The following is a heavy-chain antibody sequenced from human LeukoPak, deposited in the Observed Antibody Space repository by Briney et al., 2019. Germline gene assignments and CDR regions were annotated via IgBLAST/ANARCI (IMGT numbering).Heavy chain of an antibody. Sequence: SETLSLTCAVYGGSFSGYYWSWIRQPPGKGLEWIGEINHSGSTNYNPSLKSRVTISVDTSKNQFSLKLSSVTAADTAVYYCARDGAVGYSSSWFYYYYMDVWGKGTTVPVSS. V-gene: IGHV4-34*01. CDR2: INHSGST. D-gene: IGHD6-13*01. J-gene: IGHJ6*03. CDR3: ARDGAVGYSSSWFYYYYMDV. CDR1: GGSFSGYY.